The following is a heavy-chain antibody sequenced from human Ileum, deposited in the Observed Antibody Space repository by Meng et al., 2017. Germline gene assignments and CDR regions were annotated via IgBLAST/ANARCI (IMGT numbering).Heavy chain of an antibody. V-gene: IGHV4-4*02. Sequence: EPGRFQPSAPLHLSCAFSCPSISSGNCGSWVRQPPWKGLEWIGEMSPSGPTKYNPSLKSRVTISMDTSKNQLSLKLSSVTAADTAVYYCARHIAVSGTRGFDSWGQGTLVTVSS. J-gene: IGHJ4*02. CDR1: CPSISSGNC. CDR3: ARHIAVSGTRGFDS. CDR2: MSPSGPT. D-gene: IGHD6-19*01.